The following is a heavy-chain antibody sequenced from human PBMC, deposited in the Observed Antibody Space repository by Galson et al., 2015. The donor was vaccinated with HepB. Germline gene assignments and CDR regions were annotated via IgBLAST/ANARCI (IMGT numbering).Heavy chain of an antibody. CDR3: ARDRGAASTGPIDY. CDR2: IWYDGSNK. D-gene: IGHD6-13*01. V-gene: IGHV3-33*01. Sequence: SLRLSCAASGFTFSSYGMHWVRQAPGKGLEWVAAIWYDGSNKYYADSVKGRFTISRDNSKNTLYLQLNSLRVEDTAVYFCARDRGAASTGPIDYWGQGTLVTVSS. CDR1: GFTFSSYG. J-gene: IGHJ4*02.